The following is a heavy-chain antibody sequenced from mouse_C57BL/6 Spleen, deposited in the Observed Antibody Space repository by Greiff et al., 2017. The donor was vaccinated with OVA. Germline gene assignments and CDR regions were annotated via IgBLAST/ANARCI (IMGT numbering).Heavy chain of an antibody. V-gene: IGHV1-54*01. J-gene: IGHJ3*01. D-gene: IGHD1-1*01. CDR3: AREERSSGFAY. CDR1: GYAFTNYL. Sequence: QVQLQQSGAELVRPGTSVKVSCKASGYAFTNYLIEWVKQRPGQGLEWIGVINPGSGGTNYNEKFKGKATLTADKSSSTAYMQLSSLTSEDSAVYFCAREERSSGFAYWGQGTLVTVSA. CDR2: INPGSGGT.